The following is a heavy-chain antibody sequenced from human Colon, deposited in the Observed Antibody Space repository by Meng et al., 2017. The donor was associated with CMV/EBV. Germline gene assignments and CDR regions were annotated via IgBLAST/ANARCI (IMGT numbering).Heavy chain of an antibody. CDR1: DYSISSGHY. D-gene: IGHD1-26*01. CDR2: IHHTGIT. J-gene: IGHJ4*02. V-gene: IGHV4-38-2*02. CDR3: ARYVVGAAKYYFDY. Sequence: SETLSLTCIVSDYSISSGHYWSWVRQFPGKGLEWLVTIHHTGITYYNPSLKSRVTTSVDTSKNQFSLKLSSVTGADTAIYYCARYVVGAAKYYFDYWGQGTLVTVSS.